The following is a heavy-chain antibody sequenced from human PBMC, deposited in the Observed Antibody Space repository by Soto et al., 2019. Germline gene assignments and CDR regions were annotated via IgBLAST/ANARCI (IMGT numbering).Heavy chain of an antibody. V-gene: IGHV1-69*13. CDR3: ANFDYTNYYYYGMDV. Sequence: ASVKVSCKASGGTFSSYAISWVRQAPGQGLEWMGGIIPIFGTANYAQKFQGRVTITADESTSTACMELSSLRSEDTAVYYCANFDYTNYYYYGMDVWGQGTTVTVSS. J-gene: IGHJ6*02. CDR2: IIPIFGTA. D-gene: IGHD4-4*01. CDR1: GGTFSSYA.